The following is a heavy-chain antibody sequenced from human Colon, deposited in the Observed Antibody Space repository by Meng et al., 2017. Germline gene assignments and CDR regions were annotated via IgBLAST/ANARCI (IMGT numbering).Heavy chain of an antibody. J-gene: IGHJ3*01. V-gene: IGHV4-39*07. CDR1: GGSISSTIYY. D-gene: IGHD1-26*01. CDR3: ARVIHGSGTYRDDAIDL. CDR2: LYYNGHT. Sequence: GSLRLSCTVSGGSISSTIYYWGWIRQPPGKGLEWFDSLYYNGHTNYNPSRKSRVTKSMDTSKNQFSLRLSSVTAADTAVYYCARVIHGSGTYRDDAIDLWGQGTMVTVSS.